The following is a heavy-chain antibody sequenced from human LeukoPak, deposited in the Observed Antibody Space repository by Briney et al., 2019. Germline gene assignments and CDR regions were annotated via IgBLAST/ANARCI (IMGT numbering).Heavy chain of an antibody. CDR2: ISTTGGTT. Sequence: TGGSLRLSCAASGFIFSNYDMHWVRQAPGKGLEYVSVISTTGGTTYYADSVKGRFTISRDNSKNTLYLQMGSLRPGDMAVYYCARGNYYGMDVWGQGTTVTVSS. V-gene: IGHV3-64*02. J-gene: IGHJ6*02. CDR3: ARGNYYGMDV. CDR1: GFIFSNYD.